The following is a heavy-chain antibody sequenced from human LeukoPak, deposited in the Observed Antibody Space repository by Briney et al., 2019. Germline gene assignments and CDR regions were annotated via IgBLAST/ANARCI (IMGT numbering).Heavy chain of an antibody. CDR2: IYTSGST. CDR1: GGSTSSGSYY. D-gene: IGHD6-13*01. CDR3: AHHIAAAGTGAFDI. J-gene: IGHJ3*02. Sequence: SQTLSLTCTVSGGSTSSGSYYWSWIRQPAGKGLEWIGRIYTSGSTNYNPSLKSRVTMSVDTSKNQFSLKLSSVTAADTAVYYCAHHIAAAGTGAFDIWGQGTVVTVSS. V-gene: IGHV4-61*02.